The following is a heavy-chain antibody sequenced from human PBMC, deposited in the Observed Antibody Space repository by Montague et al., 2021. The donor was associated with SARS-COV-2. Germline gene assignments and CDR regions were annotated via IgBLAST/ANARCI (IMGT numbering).Heavy chain of an antibody. CDR3: ACDRITRGWLDP. CDR2: VLHSGYV. Sequence: SETLSLTCAVSAATISPPLYCRWPCQTPGSGLAWIREVLHSGYVTYNVSFNGRVTISVDKSNLQFSLTLTSVTAANPAVYYCACDRITRGWLDPWGQGSLVSGSS. V-gene: IGHV4-4*02. D-gene: IGHD7-27*01. CDR1: AATISPPLY. J-gene: IGHJ5*02.